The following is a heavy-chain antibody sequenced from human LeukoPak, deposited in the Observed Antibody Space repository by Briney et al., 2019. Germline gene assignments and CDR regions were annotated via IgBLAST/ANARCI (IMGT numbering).Heavy chain of an antibody. Sequence: PGGSLRLSCAASGFTFDDYAMHSVRQAPGKGLEWVSGISWNSGSIGYADSVKGRFTISRDNAKNSLYLQMNSLRAEDTALYYCAKDKVWDYYDSSGYYDYWGQGTLVTVSS. CDR3: AKDKVWDYYDSSGYYDY. D-gene: IGHD3-22*01. J-gene: IGHJ4*02. CDR2: ISWNSGSI. CDR1: GFTFDDYA. V-gene: IGHV3-9*01.